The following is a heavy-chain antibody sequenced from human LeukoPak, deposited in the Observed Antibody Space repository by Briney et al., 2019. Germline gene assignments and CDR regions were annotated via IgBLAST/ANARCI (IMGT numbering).Heavy chain of an antibody. J-gene: IGHJ4*02. D-gene: IGHD2-15*01. Sequence: PSETLSLTCTVSGGSISSSSYYWGWIRQPPGKGLEWIGSIYYSGSTYYNPSLKSRVTISVDTSKNQFSLKLSSVTAADTAVYYCARHVEDIVVVVAATPPNYFDYWGQGTLVTVSS. CDR2: IYYSGST. CDR3: ARHVEDIVVVVAATPPNYFDY. V-gene: IGHV4-39*01. CDR1: GGSISSSSYY.